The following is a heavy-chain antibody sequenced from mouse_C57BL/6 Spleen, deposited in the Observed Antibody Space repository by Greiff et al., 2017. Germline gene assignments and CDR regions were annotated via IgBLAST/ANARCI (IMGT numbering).Heavy chain of an antibody. CDR2: IWRGGST. CDR1: GFSLTSYG. CDR3: ARQIGGYYVRAMDY. D-gene: IGHD2-3*01. Sequence: QVQLQQSGPGLVQPSQSLSITCTASGFSLTSYGVHWVRQSPGQGLEWLGVIWRGGSTDYNAAFISSLSISKDNSKCQVFFKMDSLQADDTAIYDCARQIGGYYVRAMDYWGQGTSVTVSS. J-gene: IGHJ4*01. V-gene: IGHV2-2*01.